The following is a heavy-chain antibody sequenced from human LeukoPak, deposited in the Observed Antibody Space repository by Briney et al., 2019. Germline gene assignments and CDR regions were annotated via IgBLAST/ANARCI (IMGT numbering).Heavy chain of an antibody. D-gene: IGHD6-19*01. V-gene: IGHV4-59*01. J-gene: IGHJ2*01. Sequence: SETLSLTCTVSGGTIRSYYWSWIRQPPGKGLEWIGYIYHSGSTSYNPSLKSRVTISVDTSKNQFSLRLTSLTAADTAVYYCARRDSGGYGYFDLWGRGTLVTVSP. CDR1: GGTIRSYY. CDR2: IYHSGST. CDR3: ARRDSGGYGYFDL.